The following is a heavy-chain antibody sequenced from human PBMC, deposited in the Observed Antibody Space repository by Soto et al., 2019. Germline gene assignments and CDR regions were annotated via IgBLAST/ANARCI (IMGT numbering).Heavy chain of an antibody. CDR1: GYNFAGYW. CDR2: IYPSDCDT. Sequence: GEFQKICCKGAGYNFAGYWIAWVRQMPGKGLELMGIIYPSDCDTRYRPSFQGQVTISADKSISSAYLQWSSLRASDTAMYYCVRGGVSTRTFDYWGQGTPVTVSS. D-gene: IGHD3-3*01. J-gene: IGHJ4*02. V-gene: IGHV5-51*01. CDR3: VRGGVSTRTFDY.